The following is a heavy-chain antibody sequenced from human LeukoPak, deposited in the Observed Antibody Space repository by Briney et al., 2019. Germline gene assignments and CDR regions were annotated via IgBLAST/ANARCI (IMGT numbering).Heavy chain of an antibody. Sequence: PGGSLRLFCAASGFTFSRYAMSWVRQAPGKGLECVSAISGSGGSTYYADSVKGRFTTSRDNSKNTLYLQMNSLRAEDTAVYYCAKDKTYYDILTGYYLGWFDPWGQGTLVTVSS. CDR1: GFTFSRYA. CDR2: ISGSGGST. D-gene: IGHD3-9*01. CDR3: AKDKTYYDILTGYYLGWFDP. J-gene: IGHJ5*02. V-gene: IGHV3-23*01.